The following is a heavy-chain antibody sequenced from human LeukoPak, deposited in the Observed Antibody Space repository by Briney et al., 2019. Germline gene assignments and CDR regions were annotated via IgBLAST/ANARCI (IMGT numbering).Heavy chain of an antibody. CDR3: ASSRWLNAGEHYFDY. J-gene: IGHJ4*02. Sequence: ASVKVSCKASGYTFTDFYMHWVRQAPGQGLEWMGWINPNSGGTNYAQKFQGRVTMTRDTSISTAYMELSRLRSDDTAVFYCASSRWLNAGEHYFDYWGQGTPVTVSS. D-gene: IGHD5-24*01. CDR2: INPNSGGT. CDR1: GYTFTDFY. V-gene: IGHV1-2*02.